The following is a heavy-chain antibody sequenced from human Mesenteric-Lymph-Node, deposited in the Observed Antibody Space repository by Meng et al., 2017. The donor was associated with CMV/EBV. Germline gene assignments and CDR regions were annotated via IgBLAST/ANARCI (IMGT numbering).Heavy chain of an antibody. Sequence: LPCAASGFTFSSYAMHWVRQAPGKGLEWVAVISYDGSNKYYADSVKGRFTISRDNSKNTLYLQMNSLRAEDTAVYYCARDLGSPGDYWGQGTLVTVSS. CDR1: GFTFSSYA. V-gene: IGHV3-30*04. CDR3: ARDLGSPGDY. D-gene: IGHD3-10*01. J-gene: IGHJ4*02. CDR2: ISYDGSNK.